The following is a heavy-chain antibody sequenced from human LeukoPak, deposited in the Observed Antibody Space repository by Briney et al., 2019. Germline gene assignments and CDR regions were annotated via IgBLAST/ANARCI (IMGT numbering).Heavy chain of an antibody. Sequence: GASVKVSCKASGGTFSSYAISWVRQAPGQGLEWMGRIIPILGIANYAQKFQGRVTITADKSTSTAYMELSSLRSEDTAVYYCARGARQQLDRYWLAYWGQGTLVTVSS. CDR1: GGTFSSYA. CDR3: ARGARQQLDRYWLAY. J-gene: IGHJ4*02. D-gene: IGHD6-13*01. CDR2: IIPILGIA. V-gene: IGHV1-69*04.